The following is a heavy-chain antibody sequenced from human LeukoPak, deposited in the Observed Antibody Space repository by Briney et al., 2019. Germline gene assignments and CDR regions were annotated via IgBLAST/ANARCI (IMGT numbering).Heavy chain of an antibody. CDR2: INWNGGST. Sequence: GGSLRLSCAVSGFTFDDYGVSWVRQAPGKGLEWVSGINWNGGSTGYADSVKGRFTISRDNAKNSLYLQMNSLRAEDTALYYCARESYDILTGYYNVDYWGQGTLDTVSS. J-gene: IGHJ4*02. D-gene: IGHD3-9*01. CDR1: GFTFDDYG. CDR3: ARESYDILTGYYNVDY. V-gene: IGHV3-20*04.